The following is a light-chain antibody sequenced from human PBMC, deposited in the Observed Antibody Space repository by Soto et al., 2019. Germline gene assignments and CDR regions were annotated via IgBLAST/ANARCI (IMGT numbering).Light chain of an antibody. V-gene: IGLV2-11*01. CDR1: SSDVGGYNY. CDR3: CSYAGSYTMGWV. CDR2: DVS. Sequence: QSALTQPRSVSGSPGQSVTISCTGTSSDVGGYNYVSWYHQHPGKPPKLMIYDVSKRPSGVPDLFSGSKSGNTASLTISGLQAEDEADYYCCSYAGSYTMGWVFGGGTKLTVL. J-gene: IGLJ3*02.